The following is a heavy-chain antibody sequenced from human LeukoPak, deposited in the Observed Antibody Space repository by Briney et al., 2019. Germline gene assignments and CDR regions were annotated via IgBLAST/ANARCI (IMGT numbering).Heavy chain of an antibody. Sequence: GGSLRLSCAASGFTFSSYGMHRVRQAPGKGLEWVAVISYDGSNKYYADSVKGRFTISRDNSKNTLYLQMNSLRAEDTAVYYCAGAHSSSWSVFWGQGTLVTVSS. CDR1: GFTFSSYG. CDR2: ISYDGSNK. CDR3: AGAHSSSWSVF. D-gene: IGHD6-13*01. V-gene: IGHV3-30*03. J-gene: IGHJ5*01.